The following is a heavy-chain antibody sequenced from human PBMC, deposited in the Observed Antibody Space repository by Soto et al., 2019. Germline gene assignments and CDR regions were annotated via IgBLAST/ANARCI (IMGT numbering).Heavy chain of an antibody. V-gene: IGHV5-51*01. CDR2: IYPGDSDT. J-gene: IGHJ4*02. Sequence: PVESLTLSCTVSGYTSTSYWIGWLRQMPGKGLEWMGIIYPGDSDTRYSPSFQGQVTISADKSISTAYLQWSSLKASDTAMYYCARREDTAIALDYWGQGTLVTVSS. D-gene: IGHD5-18*01. CDR1: GYTSTSYW. CDR3: ARREDTAIALDY.